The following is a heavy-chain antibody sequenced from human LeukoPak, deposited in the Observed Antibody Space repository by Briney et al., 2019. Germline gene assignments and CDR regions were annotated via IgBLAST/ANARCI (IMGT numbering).Heavy chain of an antibody. CDR1: GGTFGNYA. CDR2: IIPILGMT. D-gene: IGHD3-10*01. J-gene: IGHJ5*02. Sequence: SVKVSCKASGGTFGNYAISWVRQAPGQGLAWMGRIIPILGMTNYAQAFQGRVTIVADKSTGTAYMELSRLRSDDTAVYYCARLYYYGSGSYSWFDPWGQGTLVTVSS. CDR3: ARLYYYGSGSYSWFDP. V-gene: IGHV1-69*04.